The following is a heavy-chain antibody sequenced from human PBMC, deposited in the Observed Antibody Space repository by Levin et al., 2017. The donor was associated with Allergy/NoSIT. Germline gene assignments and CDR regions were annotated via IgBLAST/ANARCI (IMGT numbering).Heavy chain of an antibody. CDR3: ARHSGSYSRFDY. CDR2: IYYSGST. J-gene: IGHJ4*02. V-gene: IGHV4-39*01. D-gene: IGHD1-26*01. Sequence: SQTLSLTCTVSGGSISSSRYYWGWIRQPPGKGLEWIGSIYYSGSTYYNPSLKSRVTISVDTSKNHFSLEVSSVTAAYTAMYYCARHSGSYSRFDYWGQGTLVTVSS. CDR1: GGSISSSRYY.